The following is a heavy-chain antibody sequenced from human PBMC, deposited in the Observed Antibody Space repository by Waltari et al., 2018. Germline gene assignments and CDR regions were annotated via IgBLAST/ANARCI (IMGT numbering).Heavy chain of an antibody. Sequence: QVQLVQSGAQMKKPGSSVKVSCRASGGPFSTYAVSWVRQAPGQGLEWMGGIIPVFGPPNYAQKFQGRVTFTADESTSTLYMELSSLRSEDTAIYYCAKNGDVMLRATTFRDAF. D-gene: IGHD1-26*01. CDR2: IIPVFGPP. J-gene: IGHJ3*01. CDR3: AKNGDVMLRATTFRDAF. CDR1: GGPFSTYA. V-gene: IGHV1-69*01.